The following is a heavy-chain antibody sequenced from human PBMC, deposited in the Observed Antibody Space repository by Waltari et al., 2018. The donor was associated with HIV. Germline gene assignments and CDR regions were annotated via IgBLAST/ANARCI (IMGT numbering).Heavy chain of an antibody. CDR1: GLTFSNYG. V-gene: IGHV3-33*01. CDR3: ARLGGDTSGNWGYFDY. Sequence: QVQLVESGGGVVQPGRSLRLSCAASGLTFSNYGMIWVRQAPGKGLEWVSILWYDGSNKDYADSVKGRFIISRDNSQNTLYLQMNSLRAEDSAVYYCARLGGDTSGNWGYFDYWGQGTLVTVSS. CDR2: LWYDGSNK. J-gene: IGHJ4*02. D-gene: IGHD3-22*01.